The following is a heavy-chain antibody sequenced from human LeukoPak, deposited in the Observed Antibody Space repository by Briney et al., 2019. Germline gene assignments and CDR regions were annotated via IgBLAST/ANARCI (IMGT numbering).Heavy chain of an antibody. D-gene: IGHD2-15*01. J-gene: IGHJ1*01. CDR1: GFTSSTYT. V-gene: IGHV3-21*01. CDR3: TCYRAEDFQH. CDR2: ISSSGSYI. Sequence: GRSLRLSSAPSGFTSSTYTMSWVCQAPGKRLEWDSSISSSGSYIYYEVSVKGRFTISRDNAKNSLYLQMNGLRAEDTAVYYCTCYRAEDFQHWGQGTLVTVSS.